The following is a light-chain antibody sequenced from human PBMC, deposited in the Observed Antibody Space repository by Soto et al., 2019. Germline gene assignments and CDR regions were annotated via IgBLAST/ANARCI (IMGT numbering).Light chain of an antibody. Sequence: EVELTQSPDILSVSPGETATLSCRASQSVRSNLAWYQQKPGQAPGLLIYGASTRATGIPARFSGSGSRREFTLTISSLQSEDFGLYYCQQYNIWPPLTFGGGTKVEIK. J-gene: IGKJ4*01. CDR3: QQYNIWPPLT. CDR2: GAS. V-gene: IGKV3-15*01. CDR1: QSVRSN.